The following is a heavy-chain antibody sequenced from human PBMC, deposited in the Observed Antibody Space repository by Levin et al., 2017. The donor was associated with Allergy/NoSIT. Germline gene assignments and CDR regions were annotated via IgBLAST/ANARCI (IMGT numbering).Heavy chain of an antibody. CDR3: ARVQWFKITPRAIDY. V-gene: IGHV4-39*07. D-gene: IGHD3-10*01. J-gene: IGHJ4*02. Sequence: LSQTLSLTCTVSGGSISSSSYYWGWIRQPPGKGLEWIGSIYYSGSTYYNPSLKSRVTISVDTSKNQFSLKLSSVTAADTAVYYCARVQWFKITPRAIDYWGQGTLVTVSS. CDR2: IYYSGST. CDR1: GGSISSSSYY.